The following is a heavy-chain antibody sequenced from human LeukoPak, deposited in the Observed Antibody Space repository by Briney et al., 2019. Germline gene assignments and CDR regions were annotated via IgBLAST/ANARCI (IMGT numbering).Heavy chain of an antibody. Sequence: GGSLRLSCASSGFTFSTYWMSWVRQAPGKGLEWVANIKQDGSEKYYVDSVKGRFTFSRDNAKNSLYLQMNSLRAEDTAVYYCARRGCRGGICYSHFDYWGQGTLVTVSS. V-gene: IGHV3-7*01. D-gene: IGHD2-15*01. CDR1: GFTFSTYW. J-gene: IGHJ4*02. CDR3: ARRGCRGGICYSHFDY. CDR2: IKQDGSEK.